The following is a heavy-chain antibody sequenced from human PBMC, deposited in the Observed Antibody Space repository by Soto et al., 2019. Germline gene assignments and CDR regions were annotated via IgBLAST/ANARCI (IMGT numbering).Heavy chain of an antibody. J-gene: IGHJ6*02. Sequence: QVQLVQSGAEVKKPGASVKVSCKTSGYTFVRYGITWVRQAPGQGLEWMGWISTHNGNTNYGKKLQGRVTMPTDTSTSTAYMELRSLRSDDTAVYYCARRDYYSYGMDVWGQGTTVTVS. V-gene: IGHV1-18*01. CDR1: GYTFVRYG. CDR2: ISTHNGNT. CDR3: ARRDYYSYGMDV.